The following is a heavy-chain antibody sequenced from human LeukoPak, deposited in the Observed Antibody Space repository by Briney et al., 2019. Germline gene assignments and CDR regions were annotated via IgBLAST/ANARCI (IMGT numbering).Heavy chain of an antibody. CDR2: IRNAGDGYTT. CDR3: VRNHRHWFDP. J-gene: IGHJ5*02. V-gene: IGHV3-72*01. Sequence: GGSLRLSCAASGFTVSSNYMSWVRQAPGQGPELIGHIRNAGDGYTTEYAASVKGRFTVSRDDSKNSLYLQMNSLKPEDTAVYYCVRNHRHWFDPWGQGTLVTVSS. CDR1: GFTVSSNY.